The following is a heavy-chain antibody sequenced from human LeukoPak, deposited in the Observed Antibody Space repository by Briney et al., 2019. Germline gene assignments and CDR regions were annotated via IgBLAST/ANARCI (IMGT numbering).Heavy chain of an antibody. CDR2: IKSNSDGATT. V-gene: IGHV3-15*01. Sequence: GGSLRLSCAASGFTFSDAWMSWVRQAPGKGLEWVGRIKSNSDGATTDYAAPVKDRFTISREDSKNTLYLQMNSLKSEDTAVYYCTTGPLFIVGATGAFDDWGQGTLVTVSS. CDR1: GFTFSDAW. CDR3: TTGPLFIVGATGAFDD. D-gene: IGHD1-26*01. J-gene: IGHJ4*02.